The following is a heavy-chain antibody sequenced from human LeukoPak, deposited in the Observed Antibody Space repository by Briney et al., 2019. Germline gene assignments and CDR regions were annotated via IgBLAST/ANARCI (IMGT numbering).Heavy chain of an antibody. CDR3: AKAGGSGAALAQMIKGYYYYYMDV. CDR1: GFTFNNYG. Sequence: PGGSLRLSCAASGFTFNNYGMHWVRQAPGKGLEWVAFIRYDGSKEYYADSVKGRFTISRDNSKNTLYLQMNSLRAEDTAVYYCAKAGGSGAALAQMIKGYYYYYMDVWGKGTTVTVSS. CDR2: IRYDGSKE. J-gene: IGHJ6*03. V-gene: IGHV3-30*02. D-gene: IGHD6-6*01.